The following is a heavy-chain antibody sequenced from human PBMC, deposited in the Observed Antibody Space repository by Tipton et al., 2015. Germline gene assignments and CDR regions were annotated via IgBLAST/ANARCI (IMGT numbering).Heavy chain of an antibody. CDR3: ARVPRLLGGYSYGPGDY. V-gene: IGHV1-18*01. CDR2: ISVFNGNT. CDR1: GYRFTLYG. J-gene: IGHJ4*02. Sequence: QVQLVQSGAEVKKPGASVKVSCKASGYRFTLYGITWVRQAPGEGLEWMGWISVFNGNTKYAQKFQGRVFMTTDTSTSTANLELTSLRSDDTAVYYCARVPRLLGGYSYGPGDYWGQGTLVTVSS. D-gene: IGHD5-18*01.